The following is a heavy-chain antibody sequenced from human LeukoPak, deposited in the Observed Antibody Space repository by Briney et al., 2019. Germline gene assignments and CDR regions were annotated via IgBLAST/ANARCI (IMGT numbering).Heavy chain of an antibody. CDR3: ARDSGYTYYYYMDV. CDR2: IYHSGST. CDR1: GYSISSGNY. V-gene: IGHV4-38-2*02. J-gene: IGHJ6*03. D-gene: IGHD5-12*01. Sequence: PSETLSLTCSVSGYSISSGNYWGWIRQPPGKGLEWIGSIYHSGSTYYNSSLKSRVTISVDTSKNQFSLKLSSVTAADTAVYYCARDSGYTYYYYMDVWGKGTTVTVSS.